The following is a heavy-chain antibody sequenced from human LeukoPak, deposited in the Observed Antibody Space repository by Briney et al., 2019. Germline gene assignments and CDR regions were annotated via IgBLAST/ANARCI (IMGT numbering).Heavy chain of an antibody. J-gene: IGHJ6*03. V-gene: IGHV1-8*03. Sequence: GASVKVSCKASGYTFTSYDINWVRQATGQGLEWMGWMNPNSGNTGYAQKFQGRVTITRNTSISTAYMELSSLRSEDTAVYYCARGAGSSSAYYYYYMDVWGKGTTVTVSS. D-gene: IGHD6-6*01. CDR3: ARGAGSSSAYYYYYMDV. CDR1: GYTFTSYD. CDR2: MNPNSGNT.